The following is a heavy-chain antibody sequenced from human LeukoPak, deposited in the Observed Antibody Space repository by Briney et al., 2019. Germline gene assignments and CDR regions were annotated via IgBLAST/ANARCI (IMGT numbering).Heavy chain of an antibody. J-gene: IGHJ3*02. V-gene: IGHV3-9*01. CDR2: ISWNSGSI. CDR1: GFTFDDYA. D-gene: IGHD2-2*01. Sequence: GRSLRLSCAASGFTFDDYAMHWVRQAPGKGLEWVLGISWNSGSIGYADSVKGRFTISRDNAKNSLYLQMNSLRAEDTALYYCASPGRSRYCSSTSCYWGAFDIWGQGTMVTVSS. CDR3: ASPGRSRYCSSTSCYWGAFDI.